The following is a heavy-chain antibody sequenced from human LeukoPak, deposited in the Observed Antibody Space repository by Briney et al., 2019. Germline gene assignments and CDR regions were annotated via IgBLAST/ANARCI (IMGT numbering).Heavy chain of an antibody. CDR2: IIPIFGTA. CDR1: GGTFSNYA. Sequence: SVKVSCKASGGTFSNYAINWVRQAPGQGLEWMGGIIPIFGTAKYAQKFQGRVTISSDESTNTAYLELSSLRSEDTAVYYCARERNTAYDFDWFDPWGQGTLVTVSS. V-gene: IGHV1-69*13. CDR3: ARERNTAYDFDWFDP. J-gene: IGHJ5*02. D-gene: IGHD5-12*01.